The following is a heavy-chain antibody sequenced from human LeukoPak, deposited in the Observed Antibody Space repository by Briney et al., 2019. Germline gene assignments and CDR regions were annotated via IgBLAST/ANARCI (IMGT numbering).Heavy chain of an antibody. Sequence: GGSLRLSCAASAFTVSSNYMSWVRQAPGKGLEWVSVIYSGGSTYYADSVKGRFTISRDNSKNTLYLQMNSLRAEDTAVYYCARDGGYSGYDFDYWGQGTLVTVSS. D-gene: IGHD5-12*01. CDR3: ARDGGYSGYDFDY. CDR1: AFTVSSNY. V-gene: IGHV3-53*01. J-gene: IGHJ4*02. CDR2: IYSGGST.